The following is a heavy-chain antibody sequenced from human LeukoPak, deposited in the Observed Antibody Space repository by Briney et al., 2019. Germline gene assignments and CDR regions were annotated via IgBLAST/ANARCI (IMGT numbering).Heavy chain of an antibody. CDR2: IIPIFGTA. CDR3: ARDVRHRYCSSSSCYWGWLDP. V-gene: IGHV1-69*13. Sequence: SVKVSCKASGGTFRSYAITWVRQAPGQGLEWMGGIIPIFGTANYARKFQDRVTITADESKSTAYMELSSLRSEDTAVYYCARDVRHRYCSSSSCYWGWLDPWGQGTLVTVSS. CDR1: GGTFRSYA. J-gene: IGHJ5*02. D-gene: IGHD2-2*01.